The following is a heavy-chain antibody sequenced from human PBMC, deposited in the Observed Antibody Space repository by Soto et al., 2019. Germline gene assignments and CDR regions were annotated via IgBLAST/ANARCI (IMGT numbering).Heavy chain of an antibody. CDR1: GASFSNYY. J-gene: IGHJ6*02. D-gene: IGHD4-17*01. V-gene: IGHV4-34*01. Sequence: SETLSLTCAVYGASFSNYYWSWIRQPPGKGLEWIGEINHSGSTDYNPSLKSRVTISVDTSKNQFSLKLSSVTAADTAVYYCARLRSYYYYGMDVWGQGTTVTVSS. CDR3: ARLRSYYYYGMDV. CDR2: INHSGST.